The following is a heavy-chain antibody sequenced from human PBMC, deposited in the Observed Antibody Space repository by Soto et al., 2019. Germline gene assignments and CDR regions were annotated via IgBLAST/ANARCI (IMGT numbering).Heavy chain of an antibody. D-gene: IGHD6-13*01. CDR3: AHRIAAPGRTLDY. V-gene: IGHV2-5*01. J-gene: IGHJ4*02. Sequence: QITLKESGPTLVRPTQPLTLTCTVSGFSLSTDAVGVAWIRQPPGKALEWLALIYWNDEARYKSSLNNRLTITKDTSKSQVVLTMTDMAPLDTATYFCAHRIAAPGRTLDYWGQGILVTVTS. CDR1: GFSLSTDAVG. CDR2: IYWNDEA.